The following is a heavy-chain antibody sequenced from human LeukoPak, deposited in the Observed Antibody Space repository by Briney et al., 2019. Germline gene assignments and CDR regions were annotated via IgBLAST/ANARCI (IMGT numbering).Heavy chain of an antibody. CDR3: ATTYYYDSSGLPYGMDV. Sequence: ASVKVSCKASGYTFTGYYMHWVRQAPGQGLEWMGWINPNSGGTNYAQKFQGRVTVTRDTSISTAYMELSRLRSDDTAVYYCATTYYYDSSGLPYGMDVWGQGTTVTVSS. CDR2: INPNSGGT. V-gene: IGHV1-2*02. CDR1: GYTFTGYY. D-gene: IGHD3-22*01. J-gene: IGHJ6*02.